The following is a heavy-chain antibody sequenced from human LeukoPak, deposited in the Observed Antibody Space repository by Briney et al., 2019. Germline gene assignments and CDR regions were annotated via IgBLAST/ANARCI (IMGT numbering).Heavy chain of an antibody. D-gene: IGHD6-13*01. J-gene: IGHJ4*02. Sequence: KPGGSLRLSCAASGFTFSSYSMNWVRQAPGKGLEWVSSISSRSSYIYYADSVKGRFTISRDDAKNSLNLQMNSLRAEDTAVYYCARVLAAAGTLHFDRWGQGVLVSVSS. V-gene: IGHV3-21*01. CDR1: GFTFSSYS. CDR3: ARVLAAAGTLHFDR. CDR2: ISSRSSYI.